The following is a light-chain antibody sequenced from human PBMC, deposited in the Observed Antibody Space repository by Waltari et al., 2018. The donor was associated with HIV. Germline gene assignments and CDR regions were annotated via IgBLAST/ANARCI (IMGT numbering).Light chain of an antibody. V-gene: IGKV3-20*01. J-gene: IGKJ2*01. CDR3: HQYGVSPRT. CDR2: AAS. CDR1: QSVTDYH. Sequence: EIVLTQSPGTLSLSPGDGATLSCRASQSVTDYHLAWYQQRPGQAPRLLIYAASNRPTGTPERFRGSGSGTDFTLTINRLEPEDFAVYFCHQYGVSPRTFGQGTKVEIK.